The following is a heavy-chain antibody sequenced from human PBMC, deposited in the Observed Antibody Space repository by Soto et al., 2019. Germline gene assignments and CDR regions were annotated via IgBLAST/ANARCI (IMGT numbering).Heavy chain of an antibody. V-gene: IGHV3-23*01. CDR2: ISARGDSA. CDR1: GFIFSIFD. CDR3: AKDPHETYYDIWNVY. Sequence: GGSLRLSCAASGFIFSIFDMSWVRQAPRKGLEWVSSISARGDSAYHADSVKGRFTISRDNSKNTLYLQMNSLGAEDTAIYYCAKDPHETYYDIWNVYWGQGTVSTVST. J-gene: IGHJ4*02. D-gene: IGHD3-3*01.